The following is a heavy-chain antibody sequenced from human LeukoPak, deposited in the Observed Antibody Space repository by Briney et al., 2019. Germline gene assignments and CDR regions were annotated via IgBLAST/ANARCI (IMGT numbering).Heavy chain of an antibody. J-gene: IGHJ6*03. D-gene: IGHD5/OR15-5a*01. V-gene: IGHV1-8*01. CDR2: MNPNSSNT. Sequence: ASVKVSCKASGYTFTSYDINWVRQATGQGLEWMGWMNPNSSNTGYAQKFQGRVTMTRNTSISTAYMELSSLRSEDTAVYYCARARRVVYSVAARYYYMDVWGKGTTVTVSS. CDR3: ARARRVVYSVAARYYYMDV. CDR1: GYTFTSYD.